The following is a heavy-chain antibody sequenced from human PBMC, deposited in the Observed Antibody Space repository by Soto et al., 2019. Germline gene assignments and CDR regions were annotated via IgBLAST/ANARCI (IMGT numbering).Heavy chain of an antibody. V-gene: IGHV1-46*01. D-gene: IGHD6-25*01. CDR3: ARNAASGLDY. J-gene: IGHJ4*02. CDR1: GYTFVNYY. Sequence: ASVKVSCKASGYTFVNYYVHWVRQAPGQGLEWMGFINPTVGSATYAQRFQGRLTMTRDTSTSTVYMELSSLISEDTALYYCARNAASGLDYWGQGTLVTVSS. CDR2: INPTVGSA.